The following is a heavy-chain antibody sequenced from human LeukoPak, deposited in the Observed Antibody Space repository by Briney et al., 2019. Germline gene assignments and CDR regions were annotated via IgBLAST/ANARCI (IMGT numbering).Heavy chain of an antibody. D-gene: IGHD6-19*01. V-gene: IGHV4-39*01. Sequence: ASETLSLTCTVSGGSISSSSYYWGWIRQPPGKGLEWIGSIYYSGSTYYNPSLKSRVTISVDTSKNQFSLKLSSVTAADTAVYYCARGDSSGWYRGAFDIWGQGTMVTVSS. J-gene: IGHJ3*02. CDR2: IYYSGST. CDR1: GGSISSSSYY. CDR3: ARGDSSGWYRGAFDI.